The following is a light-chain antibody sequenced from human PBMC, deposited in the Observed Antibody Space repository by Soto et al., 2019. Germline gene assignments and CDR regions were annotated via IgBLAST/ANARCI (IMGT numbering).Light chain of an antibody. V-gene: IGKV3-20*01. Sequence: EVVVTQTQATLSVSPGERVTLSCRAGQSVSSRLACDPQKAGQSPRLLIYGTYSRATGIPDRFSGSGSGTDFTLTSSRFEPEECAMYCCQQCDVPLQTFCQVTKLEIK. J-gene: IGKJ1*01. CDR2: GTY. CDR3: QQCDVPLQT. CDR1: QSVSSR.